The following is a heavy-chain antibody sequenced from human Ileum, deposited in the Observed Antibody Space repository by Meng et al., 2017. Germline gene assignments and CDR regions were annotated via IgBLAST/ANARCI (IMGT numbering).Heavy chain of an antibody. CDR1: DYTFTGYG. Sequence: QVQPAQSGPAVKKPGASVTVACKASDYTFTGYGVSWVRQAPGQGIEWMAWLGAQDGETSHAPKFRGRVTVSADRHTDTAYMELRSLRSDDTAVYYCARGTPGRSYSDYWGQGTLVTVSS. D-gene: IGHD3-10*01. CDR2: LGAQDGET. J-gene: IGHJ4*02. CDR3: ARGTPGRSYSDY. V-gene: IGHV1-18*01.